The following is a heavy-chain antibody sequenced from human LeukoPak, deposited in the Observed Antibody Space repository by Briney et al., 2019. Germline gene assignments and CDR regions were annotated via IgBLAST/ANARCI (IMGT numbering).Heavy chain of an antibody. V-gene: IGHV3-64*01. Sequence: GGSLRLSCAASGFTFSRYAMHWVRQAPGKGLEYVSAISSDGSSTDYANAVKGRFTISRDNSKNTLYLQMGSLRAEDMAVYYCARRESSGHYDYWGQGTLVTVSS. D-gene: IGHD3-22*01. CDR1: GFTFSRYA. J-gene: IGHJ4*02. CDR3: ARRESSGHYDY. CDR2: ISSDGSST.